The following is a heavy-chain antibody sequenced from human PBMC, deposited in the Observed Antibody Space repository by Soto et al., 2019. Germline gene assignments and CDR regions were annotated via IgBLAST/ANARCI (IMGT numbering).Heavy chain of an antibody. CDR3: AADLGPAYDSNNCVDP. Sequence: EVQLVESGGDLVKPGGSLRLSCAASGFIFSHAWFHWVRQPPGKGLELVGRVKNNGGATDYAASVKGRFTISRDDSKDTVYLQMSSLRTEDTAIYYCAADLGPAYDSNNCVDPWGQGTLVTVSS. V-gene: IGHV3-15*07. CDR1: GFIFSHAW. J-gene: IGHJ5*02. CDR2: VKNNGGAT. D-gene: IGHD2-21*01.